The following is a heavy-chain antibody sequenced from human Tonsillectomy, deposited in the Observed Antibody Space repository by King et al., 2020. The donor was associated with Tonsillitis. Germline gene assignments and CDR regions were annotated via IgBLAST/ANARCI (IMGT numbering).Heavy chain of an antibody. J-gene: IGHJ4*02. CDR3: TTDYDFWSGPFDY. CDR1: GFTFGDYA. D-gene: IGHD3-3*01. Sequence: VQLVESGGGLVKPGRSLRLSGTASGFTFGDYAMSWFRQAPGKGLEWVGFIRSKAYGGTTEYAASVKGRFTISRDDSKSIAYLQMNSLKTEDTAVYYCTTDYDFWSGPFDYWGQGTLVTVSS. CDR2: IRSKAYGGTT. V-gene: IGHV3-49*05.